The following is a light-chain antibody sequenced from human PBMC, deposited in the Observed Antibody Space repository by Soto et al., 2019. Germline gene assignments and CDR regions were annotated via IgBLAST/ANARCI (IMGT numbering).Light chain of an antibody. CDR2: GAS. V-gene: IGKV3-15*01. CDR1: QSVSSN. CDR3: QQYNNWPYT. Sequence: EIVMTQSPATLSLSPGERATLSCRASQSVSSNLAWYQQKPGQAPRLLIYGASTRATGIPARFSGSGSGTEFTLTISRLQSEDFAVYYRQQYNNWPYTFGQGTKLEIK. J-gene: IGKJ2*01.